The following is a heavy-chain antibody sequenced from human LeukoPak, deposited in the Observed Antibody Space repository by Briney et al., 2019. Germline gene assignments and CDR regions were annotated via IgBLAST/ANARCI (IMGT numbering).Heavy chain of an antibody. J-gene: IGHJ4*02. V-gene: IGHV1-2*02. CDR1: GYTFTGYY. CDR2: INPNSGDT. Sequence: ASVKVSCKTSGYTFTGYYMHWVRQAPGQGLEWMGWINPNSGDTNHAQKFQGRVTMTRDTSISTAYMGLSRLRSDDTAVYYCARDSGRDGYNLSFDFWGQGTLVTVSS. CDR3: ARDSGRDGYNLSFDF. D-gene: IGHD5-24*01.